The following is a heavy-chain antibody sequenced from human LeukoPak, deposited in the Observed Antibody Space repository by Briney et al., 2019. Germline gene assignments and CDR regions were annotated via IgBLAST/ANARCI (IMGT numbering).Heavy chain of an antibody. Sequence: SETLSLTCTVSGDSINDYYWSWIRQPPGKGLEWIGYIYYSGSTNYSPSLKSRVTISVDTSKNQFSLKLSSVTAADTAVYYCTRGYSSGFAGAWGQGTLVTVSS. D-gene: IGHD6-19*01. V-gene: IGHV4-59*01. CDR1: GDSINDYY. CDR2: IYYSGST. CDR3: TRGYSSGFAGA. J-gene: IGHJ5*02.